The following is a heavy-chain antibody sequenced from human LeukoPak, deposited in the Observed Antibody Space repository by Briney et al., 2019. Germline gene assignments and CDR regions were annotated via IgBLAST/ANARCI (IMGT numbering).Heavy chain of an antibody. Sequence: PGGSLRLSCAASGFTFSNYGIHWVRQAPGEGLEWVAVISYDGGNKYYADSVKGRFTISRDNSKNTLYLQMNSLRAEDAAVYYCAKDSGSVAAPKGLDYWGQGTLVTVSS. J-gene: IGHJ4*02. V-gene: IGHV3-30*18. CDR1: GFTFSNYG. CDR2: ISYDGGNK. CDR3: AKDSGSVAAPKGLDY. D-gene: IGHD6-19*01.